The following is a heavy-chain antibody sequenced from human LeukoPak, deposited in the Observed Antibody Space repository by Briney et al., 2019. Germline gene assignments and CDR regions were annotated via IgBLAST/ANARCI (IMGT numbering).Heavy chain of an antibody. CDR1: GVSINNYY. V-gene: IGHV4-59*01. CDR2: IYYRGST. J-gene: IGHJ4*02. D-gene: IGHD4-17*01. Sequence: SETLSLTCTASGVSINNYYWSWIRQPPGKGLEWVGYIYYRGSTNYNPSLKSRVTSTSNTSKNHLSFKQISITTADATAEYYWRGGDYGDLRYFDYWGQGTLVTVSS. CDR3: WRGGDYGDLRYFDY.